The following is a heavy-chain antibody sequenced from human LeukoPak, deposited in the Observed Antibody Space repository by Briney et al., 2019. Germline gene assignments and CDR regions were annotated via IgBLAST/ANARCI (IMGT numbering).Heavy chain of an antibody. D-gene: IGHD6-13*01. CDR2: IYYSGST. CDR1: GGSISSYY. J-gene: IGHJ4*02. CDR3: ARDIPVGSSWYFDY. Sequence: SETLSLTCTVSGGSISSYYWSWIRQPPGKGLGWIGYIYYSGSTNYNPSLKSRVTISVDTSKNQFSLKLSSVTAADTAVYYCARDIPVGSSWYFDYWGQGTLVTVSS. V-gene: IGHV4-59*01.